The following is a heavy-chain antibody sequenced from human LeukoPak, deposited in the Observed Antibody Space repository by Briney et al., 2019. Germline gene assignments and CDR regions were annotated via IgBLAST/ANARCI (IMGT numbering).Heavy chain of an antibody. CDR1: GFTFSGSA. J-gene: IGHJ5*02. CDR2: INHSGST. CDR3: ARVLAADTFDP. Sequence: PGGSLRLSCAASGFTFSGSAMHWVRQAPGKGLEWIGEINHSGSTNYNPSLKSRVTISVDTSKNQFSLKLSSVTAADTAVYYCARVLAADTFDPWGQGTLVTVSS. D-gene: IGHD6-25*01. V-gene: IGHV4-34*01.